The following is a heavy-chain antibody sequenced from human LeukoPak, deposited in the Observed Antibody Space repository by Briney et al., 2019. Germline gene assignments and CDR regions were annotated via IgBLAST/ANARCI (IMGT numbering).Heavy chain of an antibody. CDR1: GGSISSGGYY. J-gene: IGHJ6*02. Sequence: SETLSLTCTVSGGSISSGGYYWSWIRQHPGKGLEWIGYIYYSGSTYYNPSLKSRVTISVDTSKNQFSLKLSSVTAADTAVYYCARAPAPIGWDFWSGYKYYYGMDVWGQGTTVTVSS. CDR3: ARAPAPIGWDFWSGYKYYYGMDV. V-gene: IGHV4-31*03. D-gene: IGHD3-3*01. CDR2: IYYSGST.